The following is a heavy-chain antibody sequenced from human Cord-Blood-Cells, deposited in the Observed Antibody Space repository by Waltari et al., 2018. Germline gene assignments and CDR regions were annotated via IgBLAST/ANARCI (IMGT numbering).Heavy chain of an antibody. D-gene: IGHD2-15*01. V-gene: IGHV3-48*02. CDR3: ARDSGYCSGGSCYYDAFDI. J-gene: IGHJ3*02. Sequence: EVQLVESGGGLVQPGGSLRLSCAASGFTFSSYSMNWVRQAPGKGLEWVSYISSSSSTIYYAGSVKGRFTISRDNAKNSLYLQMNSLRDEDTAVYYCARDSGYCSGGSCYYDAFDIWGQGTMVTVSS. CDR2: ISSSSSTI. CDR1: GFTFSSYS.